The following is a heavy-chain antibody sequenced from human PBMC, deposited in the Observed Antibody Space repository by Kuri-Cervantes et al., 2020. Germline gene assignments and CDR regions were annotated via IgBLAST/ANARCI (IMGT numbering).Heavy chain of an antibody. D-gene: IGHD6-13*01. V-gene: IGHV4-4*07. J-gene: IGHJ3*02. CDR1: GGSISSYY. CDR3: ATISPIGSSWYGVGAFDI. CDR2: IYTSGST. Sequence: GSLRLSCTVSGGSISSYYWSWIRQPAGKGLEWMGRIYTSGSTNYNPSLKSRVTMSVDTSKNQFSLKLSSVTAADTAVYYCATISPIGSSWYGVGAFDIWGQGTMVTVSS.